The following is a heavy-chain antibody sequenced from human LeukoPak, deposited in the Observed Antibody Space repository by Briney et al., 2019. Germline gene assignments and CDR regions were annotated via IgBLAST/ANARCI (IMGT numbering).Heavy chain of an antibody. CDR3: AKLSTMIVVVAHFDY. CDR2: ISGSGGST. CDR1: GFIFNNYA. J-gene: IGHJ4*02. D-gene: IGHD3-22*01. Sequence: GGSLRLSCAASGFIFNNYAMSWVRQAPGKGLEWVSAISGSGGSTYYADSVKGRFTISRDNSKNTLCLQMNSLRAEDTAVYYCAKLSTMIVVVAHFDYWGQGTLVTVSS. V-gene: IGHV3-23*01.